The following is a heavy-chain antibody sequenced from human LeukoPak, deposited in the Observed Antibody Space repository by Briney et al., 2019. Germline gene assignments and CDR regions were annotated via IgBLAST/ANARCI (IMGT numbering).Heavy chain of an antibody. V-gene: IGHV1-46*01. CDR2: INPSGGST. CDR3: ARVGSSTWYESDY. J-gene: IGHJ4*02. CDR1: GYTFSSYH. Sequence: ASVTLSCKASGYTFSSYHLHWVRQAPGQGLEWMGIINPSGGSTSYAQKFQGRVTMTRDTSTSTVYMELSSLRSEDTAVYYCARVGSSTWYESDYWGQGTLVTVSS. D-gene: IGHD6-13*01.